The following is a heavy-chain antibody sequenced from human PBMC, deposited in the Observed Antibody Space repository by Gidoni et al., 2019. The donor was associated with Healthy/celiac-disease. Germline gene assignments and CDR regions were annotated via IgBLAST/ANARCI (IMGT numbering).Heavy chain of an antibody. CDR3: ARDQDCSGGSCYYRPFDP. J-gene: IGHJ5*02. CDR1: GGSISSYD. Sequence: QVQRQESGPGLVKPSETLSLTCTVSGGSISSYDWSWIRQPAGKGLEWIGRIYTSGSTNDNPSLKSRVTMSVDTSKNQFSLKLRSVTAADTAVYYCARDQDCSGGSCYYRPFDPWGQGTLVTVSS. D-gene: IGHD2-15*01. V-gene: IGHV4-4*07. CDR2: IYTSGST.